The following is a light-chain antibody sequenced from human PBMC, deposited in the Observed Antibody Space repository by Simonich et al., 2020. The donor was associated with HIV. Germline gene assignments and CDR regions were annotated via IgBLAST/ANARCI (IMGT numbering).Light chain of an antibody. V-gene: IGLV6-57*03. CDR2: EDN. CDR1: SGSIATNY. CDR3: QSYDSSTWV. Sequence: NFMLTQPHSVSESTGKTVTISCTRSSGSIATNYVQGYQQRPGSAPTTVIYEDNQRPTGVPDRFACSIVSSSNSASLTISGLKTEDEADYYCQSYDSSTWVFGGGTKLTVL. J-gene: IGLJ3*02.